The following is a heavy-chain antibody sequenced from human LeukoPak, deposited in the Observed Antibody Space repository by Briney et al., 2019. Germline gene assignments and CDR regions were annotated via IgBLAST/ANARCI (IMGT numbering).Heavy chain of an antibody. CDR1: GFTFSSYS. Sequence: GGSLRLSCAASGFTFSSYSMNWVRQAPGKGLEWVSSISSSSSYIYYADSVKGRFTISRDNAKNSLYLQMNSLRAEDTAVYYCARANDNYYYYYMDVWAKGPRSPSP. J-gene: IGHJ6*03. CDR3: ARANDNYYYYYMDV. CDR2: ISSSSSYI. V-gene: IGHV3-21*01. D-gene: IGHD3-9*01.